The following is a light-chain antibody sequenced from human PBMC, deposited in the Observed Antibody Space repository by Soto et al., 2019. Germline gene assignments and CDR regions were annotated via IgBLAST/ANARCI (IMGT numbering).Light chain of an antibody. CDR1: RSVPSL. J-gene: IGKJ4*01. CDR2: DAS. CDR3: QRRSSWPP. Sequence: PGDRATLSCIDIRSVPSLLAWYXQXPXXXPXXLIYDASNRATCITTRFRGSGSGTDFTLTIISLEPADSAVYYCQRRSSWPPFGGGNNLDIK. V-gene: IGKV3-11*01.